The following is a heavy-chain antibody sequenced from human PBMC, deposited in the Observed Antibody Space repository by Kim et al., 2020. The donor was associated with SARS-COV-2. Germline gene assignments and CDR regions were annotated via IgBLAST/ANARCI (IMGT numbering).Heavy chain of an antibody. CDR2: ISHGGGTT. D-gene: IGHD3-3*01. CDR3: VRDGFSTNWSLDC. J-gene: IGHJ4*02. Sequence: GGSLRLSCIVSGFNFRSYYMAWVRQAPGKGLEWVADISHGGGTTKYLDSVEGRFTISRDDAKNSLYLEMNSLRVEDTAVYYCVRDGFSTNWSLDCWGQGTLVSVSS. V-gene: IGHV3-7*01. CDR1: GFNFRSYY.